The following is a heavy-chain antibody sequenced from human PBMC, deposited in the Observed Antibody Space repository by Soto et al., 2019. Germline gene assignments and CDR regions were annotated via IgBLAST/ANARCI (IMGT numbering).Heavy chain of an antibody. CDR3: ARAPRHFDY. CDR2: INPIGGST. V-gene: IGHV1-46*01. Sequence: ASVKVSSKASGYTFTSYYMHWVRQAPGQGLEWMGIINPIGGSTSYAQKFQGRVTMTRGTSTSTVYMQLSSLRSEDAAVYYCARAPRHFDYWGQGTLVTV. CDR1: GYTFTSYY. J-gene: IGHJ4*02.